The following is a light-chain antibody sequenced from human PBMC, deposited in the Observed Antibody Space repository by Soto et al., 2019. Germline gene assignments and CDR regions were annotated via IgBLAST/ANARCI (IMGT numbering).Light chain of an antibody. CDR2: TTS. J-gene: IGKJ3*01. CDR3: QQRRDWPPT. Sequence: IQLTQSPSSLSASVGDRVTVTCRASQDISSYLAWYQQKPGKAPKLLIYTTSTLQSGVPSRFSGSGSGTDFALTISSLQPEDFAIYYCQQRRDWPPTFGPGTKVDIK. CDR1: QDISSY. V-gene: IGKV1-9*01.